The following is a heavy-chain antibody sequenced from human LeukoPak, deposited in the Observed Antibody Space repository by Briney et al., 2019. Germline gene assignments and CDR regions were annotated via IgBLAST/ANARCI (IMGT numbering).Heavy chain of an antibody. CDR2: VRSDGSDK. V-gene: IGHV3-30*02. D-gene: IGHD2-21*02. Sequence: QTGGSLRLSCGASGFTFTYYGMHWVRQAPGKGLEWVTFVRSDGSDKYYADSVEGRFTFSRDNSKNTVYLQMNSLRPEDTAVYYCVRDRDWAFDYWGQGSLVTVSS. CDR1: GFTFTYYG. J-gene: IGHJ4*02. CDR3: VRDRDWAFDY.